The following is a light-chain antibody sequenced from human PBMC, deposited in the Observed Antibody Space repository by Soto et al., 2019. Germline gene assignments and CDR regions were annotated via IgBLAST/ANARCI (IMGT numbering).Light chain of an antibody. CDR1: SGNIASNY. Sequence: NFMLTQPHSVSESPGKTVTISCTRSSGNIASNYVQWYQQPPGSAPTTVIYEDNLRPSGVPDRFSGSIDRSSNSASLTISGLKTEDEADYFCQSYGSGIQGVFGGGTKLTVL. V-gene: IGLV6-57*04. J-gene: IGLJ3*02. CDR3: QSYGSGIQGV. CDR2: EDN.